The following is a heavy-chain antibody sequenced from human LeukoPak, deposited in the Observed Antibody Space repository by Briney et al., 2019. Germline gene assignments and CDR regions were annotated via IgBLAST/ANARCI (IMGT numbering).Heavy chain of an antibody. V-gene: IGHV4-38-2*02. CDR3: ARGGYFEGSWFDP. CDR1: GYSISSGYY. CDR2: IYHSGST. J-gene: IGHJ5*02. D-gene: IGHD3-9*01. Sequence: SETLSLTCTVSGYSISSGYYWGWIRQPPGKGLEWIGSIYHSGSTYYNPSLKSRVTISVDTSKNQFSLKLSSVTAADTAVYYCARGGYFEGSWFDPWGQGTLVTVSS.